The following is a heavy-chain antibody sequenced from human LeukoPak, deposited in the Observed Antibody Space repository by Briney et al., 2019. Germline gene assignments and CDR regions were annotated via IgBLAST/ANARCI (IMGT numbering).Heavy chain of an antibody. Sequence: PSETLSLTCAVSGVAISRGGYYWSWIRQPAGKGLEWIGRIYTSGSTNYNPSLKSRVTISVDTSKNQFSLKLSSVTAADTAVYYCASSPDYYYYYMDVWGKGTTVTVSS. V-gene: IGHV4-61*02. CDR1: GVAISRGGYY. J-gene: IGHJ6*03. CDR3: ASSPDYYYYYMDV. CDR2: IYTSGST.